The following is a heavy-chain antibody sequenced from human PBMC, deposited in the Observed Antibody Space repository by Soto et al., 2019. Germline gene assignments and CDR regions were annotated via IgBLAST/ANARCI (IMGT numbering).Heavy chain of an antibody. D-gene: IGHD2-8*01. V-gene: IGHV4-4*02. CDR1: GDSISSNVW. Sequence: QVQLQESGPGLVKPSGTLSLTCDVSGDSISSNVWWSWVRQPPGKGLEWIGQVYHNGITNYTPSLKSRVTISVDKSKNHFSLRLTSVTAADTAVYYCARDPSRADGVETFGNYWGQGARVTVSS. CDR3: ARDPSRADGVETFGNY. CDR2: VYHNGIT. J-gene: IGHJ4*02.